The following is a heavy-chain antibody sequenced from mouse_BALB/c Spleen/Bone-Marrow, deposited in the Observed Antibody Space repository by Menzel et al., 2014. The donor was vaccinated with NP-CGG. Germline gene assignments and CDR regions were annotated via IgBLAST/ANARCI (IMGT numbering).Heavy chain of an antibody. CDR1: GFNVKDTY. Sequence: EVQLQQSGAELVKPGASVKLSCTASGFNVKDTYMQWVKQRPEQGREWIGRIDPANGNTQYDPTFQGKATITTDTSSNAAYLQLSSLTSEDTAVYYCAREGQYYGSDALDYWGQGTSVAVSS. CDR3: AREGQYYGSDALDY. CDR2: IDPANGNT. J-gene: IGHJ4*01. D-gene: IGHD1-2*01. V-gene: IGHV14-3*02.